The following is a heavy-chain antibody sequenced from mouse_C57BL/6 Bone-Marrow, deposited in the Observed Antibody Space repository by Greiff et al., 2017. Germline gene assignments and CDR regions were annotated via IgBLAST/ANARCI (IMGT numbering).Heavy chain of an antibody. D-gene: IGHD2-1*01. Sequence: VQLQQSGAELVKPGASVKMSCKASGYTFTTYPIEWMKQNHGKSLEWIGNFHPYNDDTKYNEKFKGKATLTVEKSSSTVYLELGRLTSGDSAVYYCARGGNYGGYYFDYWGQGTTLTVSS. CDR3: ARGGNYGGYYFDY. CDR1: GYTFTTYP. J-gene: IGHJ2*01. CDR2: FHPYNDDT. V-gene: IGHV1-47*01.